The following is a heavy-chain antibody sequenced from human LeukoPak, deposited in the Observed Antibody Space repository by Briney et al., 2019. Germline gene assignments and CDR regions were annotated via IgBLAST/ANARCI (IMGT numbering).Heavy chain of an antibody. CDR3: ARTGDGYNYHFDY. D-gene: IGHD5-24*01. CDR1: GGSMSTGSYY. V-gene: IGHV4-39*01. CDR2: IFYSGNT. J-gene: IGHJ4*02. Sequence: SETLSLTCTVSGGSMSTGSYYWGWIRQPPGKGLEWIGSIFYSGNTYDNPSLKSRVTISVDTSKNQFSLNVSSVTAADTAVYYCARTGDGYNYHFDYWGQGTLVTVSS.